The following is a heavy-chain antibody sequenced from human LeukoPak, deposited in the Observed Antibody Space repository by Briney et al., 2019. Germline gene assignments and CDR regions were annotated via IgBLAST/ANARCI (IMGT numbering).Heavy chain of an antibody. Sequence: GGSLRLSCAASGFTFSNYAMHWVRQAPGKGLEWVAVISYDGSNKYYADSVKGRFTISRDNSKNTLYLQMNSLRAEDTAVYYCARGIYDSSGYYYGLDVWGQGTTVTVSS. D-gene: IGHD3-22*01. CDR1: GFTFSNYA. CDR2: ISYDGSNK. J-gene: IGHJ6*02. V-gene: IGHV3-30-3*01. CDR3: ARGIYDSSGYYYGLDV.